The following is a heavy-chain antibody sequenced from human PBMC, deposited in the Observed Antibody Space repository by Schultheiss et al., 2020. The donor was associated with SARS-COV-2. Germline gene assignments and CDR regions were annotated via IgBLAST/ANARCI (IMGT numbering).Heavy chain of an antibody. CDR1: GGSISSYY. CDR3: ARDSSGYLGG. V-gene: IGHV4-59*01. CDR2: IEYSGST. Sequence: SETLSLTCTVSGGSISSYYWSWIRQPPGKGLEWIGYIEYSGSTTYNPSLKGRVTMSLDTSKNHFSLRLSSVTAADTAVYFCARDSSGYLGGWGQGTLVTVSS. D-gene: IGHD3-22*01. J-gene: IGHJ4*02.